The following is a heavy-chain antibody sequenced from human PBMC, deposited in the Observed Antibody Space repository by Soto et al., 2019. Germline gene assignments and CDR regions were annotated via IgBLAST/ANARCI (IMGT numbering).Heavy chain of an antibody. CDR1: GLTFSGSA. V-gene: IGHV3-23*01. D-gene: IGHD6-13*01. CDR2: ISVTGAST. J-gene: IGHJ4*02. Sequence: GSLRLSCAASGLTFSGSAMSWVRQAPGKGLEWVSSISVTGASTYYADSVQGRFTVSRDNSKDTFFLEMNSLRAEDTAVYFCAKIRSIAAALSDYWGQGTLVTVSS. CDR3: AKIRSIAAALSDY.